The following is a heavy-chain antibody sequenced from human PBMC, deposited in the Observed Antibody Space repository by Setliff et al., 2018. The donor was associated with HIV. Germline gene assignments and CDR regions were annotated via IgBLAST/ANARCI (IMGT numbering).Heavy chain of an antibody. CDR3: ATDCAVVGGTGSLDS. Sequence: GGSLRLSCAASGFTFSSYEMNWVRQAPGEGLEWVSYISNSGTSIYYAESVKGRFTISRDNAKNSLYLQMNSLRVEDTAVYYCATDCAVVGGTGSLDSWGQGTLVTVSS. CDR2: ISNSGTSI. CDR1: GFTFSSYE. J-gene: IGHJ4*02. V-gene: IGHV3-48*03. D-gene: IGHD1-26*01.